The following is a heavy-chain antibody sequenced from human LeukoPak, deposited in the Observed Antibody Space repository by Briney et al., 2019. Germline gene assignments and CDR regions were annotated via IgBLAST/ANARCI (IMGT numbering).Heavy chain of an antibody. CDR2: IYTSGST. CDR3: ARVAYSYGYGHGIRGYNWFDP. Sequence: PSETLSLTCAVYGGSFSSYYWSWIRQPAGKGLEWIGRIYTSGSTNYNPSLKSRVTMSVDTSKNQFSLKLSSVTAADTAVYYCARVAYSYGYGHGIRGYNWFDPWGQGTLVTVSS. CDR1: GGSFSSYY. V-gene: IGHV4-59*10. D-gene: IGHD5-18*01. J-gene: IGHJ5*02.